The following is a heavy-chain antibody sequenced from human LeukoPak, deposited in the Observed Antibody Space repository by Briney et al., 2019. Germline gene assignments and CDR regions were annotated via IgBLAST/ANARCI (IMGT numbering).Heavy chain of an antibody. CDR1: GFTFDDYA. CDR2: ISWNSGSI. D-gene: IGHD3-22*01. Sequence: GRSLRLSCAASGFTFDDYAMHWVRQAPGKGLEWVSGISWNSGSIGYADSVKGRFTISRDNAKNSLHLQMNSLRAEDTALYYCAKDRYSNYDSSGYPDYWGQGTLVTVSS. J-gene: IGHJ4*02. V-gene: IGHV3-9*01. CDR3: AKDRYSNYDSSGYPDY.